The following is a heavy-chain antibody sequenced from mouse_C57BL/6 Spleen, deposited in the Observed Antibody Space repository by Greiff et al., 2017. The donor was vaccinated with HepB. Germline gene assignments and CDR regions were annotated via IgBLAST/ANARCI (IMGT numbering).Heavy chain of an antibody. J-gene: IGHJ4*01. CDR1: GYSFTSYY. CDR2: IYPGSGNT. CDR3: AKGGYYYAMDY. V-gene: IGHV1-66*01. D-gene: IGHD2-2*01. Sequence: QVQLQQSGPELVKPGASVKISCKASGYSFTSYYIHWVKQRPGQGLEWIGWIYPGSGNTKYNEKFKGKATLTADTSSSTAYMQLSSLTSEDSAVYYGAKGGYYYAMDYWGQGTSVTVSS.